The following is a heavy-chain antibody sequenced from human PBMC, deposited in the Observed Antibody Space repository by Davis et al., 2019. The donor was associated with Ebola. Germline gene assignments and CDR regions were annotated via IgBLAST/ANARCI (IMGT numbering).Heavy chain of an antibody. CDR3: VRTTYGAPEY. D-gene: IGHD4-17*01. CDR1: GFTFNKYW. V-gene: IGHV3-74*01. J-gene: IGHJ4*02. CDR2: ISSDGGIT. Sequence: GESLKISCAASGFTFNKYWMHWVRQAPGKGLVYVSRISSDGGITSYADSVKGRFTNSRDNAKSTLYLQMNSLTAEDTAVYYCVRTTYGAPEYWGQGTLVTVSS.